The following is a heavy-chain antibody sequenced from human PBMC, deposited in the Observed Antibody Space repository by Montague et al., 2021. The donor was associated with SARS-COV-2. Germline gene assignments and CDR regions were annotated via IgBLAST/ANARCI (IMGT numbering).Heavy chain of an antibody. V-gene: IGHV3-74*01. J-gene: IGHJ3*01. CDR3: ARGGFNHGFDV. CDR1: GFNFRSYY. CDR2: IDNDGRGT. Sequence: SLRLSCAASGFNFRSYYIHWVRQAPGSGLVWVSRIDNDGRGTIYADSVEGRFTISRDNAKNTLFLQMNSLRADDTAVYYCARGGFNHGFDVWGQGTVVTVSS.